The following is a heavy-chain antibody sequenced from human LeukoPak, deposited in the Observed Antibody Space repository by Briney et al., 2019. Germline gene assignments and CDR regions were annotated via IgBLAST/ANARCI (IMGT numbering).Heavy chain of an antibody. J-gene: IGHJ4*02. V-gene: IGHV3-7*03. CDR3: ARDQYDTWSRRGNFDS. CDR1: GFTFGKYW. Sequence: GGSLRLSCVASGFTFGKYWMSWVRQAPGKGLEWVANIKLDRSEKNYVDSVKGRFTISRDNTKNSLYLQMNSLRAEDTAVFYCARDQYDTWSRRGNFDSWGQGTLVIVSS. CDR2: IKLDRSEK. D-gene: IGHD3-3*01.